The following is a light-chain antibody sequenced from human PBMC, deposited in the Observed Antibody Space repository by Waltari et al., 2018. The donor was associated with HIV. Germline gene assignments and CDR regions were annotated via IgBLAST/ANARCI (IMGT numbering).Light chain of an antibody. V-gene: IGLV4-69*02. J-gene: IGLJ3*02. Sequence: PVFTPSPSAPSSPGPSVKLTCTPDNWHRNQPIPRHQQRPEKGPRYLMKVNSDGRHSKGDGISDRFSGSSSGAERHLIISSLQSEDEADYYCQTWGTGIRVFGGGTKLTVL. CDR2: VNSDGRH. CDR3: QTWGTGIRV. CDR1: NWHRNQP.